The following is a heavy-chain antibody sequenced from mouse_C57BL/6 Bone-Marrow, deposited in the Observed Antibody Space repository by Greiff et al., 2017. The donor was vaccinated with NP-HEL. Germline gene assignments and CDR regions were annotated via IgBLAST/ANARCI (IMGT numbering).Heavy chain of an antibody. CDR2: INPSTGGT. D-gene: IGHD1-1*01. CDR1: GYSFTGYY. Sequence: EVQLQQSGPELVKPGASVKISCKASGYSFTGYYMHWVKQSPEKSLEWIGEINPSTGGTTYNQKFKAKATLTVDKSSSTAYMQLKSLTSEDSAVYYCARWRKYGSSFAYWGQGTLVTVSA. CDR3: ARWRKYGSSFAY. V-gene: IGHV1-42*01. J-gene: IGHJ3*01.